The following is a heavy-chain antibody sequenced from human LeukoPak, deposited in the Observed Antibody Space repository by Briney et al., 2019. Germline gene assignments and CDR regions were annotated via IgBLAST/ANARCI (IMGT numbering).Heavy chain of an antibody. V-gene: IGHV1-2*02. D-gene: IGHD5-12*01. CDR3: ARGRYSGYDMDY. Sequence: ASVKVSCKASGYTFTGYYMHWVRQAPGQGLEWMGWINPNSGGTNYAQKFQGRVTMTRDTSISTAYMELSSLRSEDTAVYYCARGRYSGYDMDYWGQGTLVTVSS. J-gene: IGHJ4*02. CDR1: GYTFTGYY. CDR2: INPNSGGT.